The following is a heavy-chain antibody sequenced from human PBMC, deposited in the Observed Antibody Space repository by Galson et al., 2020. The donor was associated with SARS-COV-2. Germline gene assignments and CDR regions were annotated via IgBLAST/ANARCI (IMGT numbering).Heavy chain of an antibody. J-gene: IGHJ4*02. D-gene: IGHD5-18*01. Sequence: GESLKISCAASGFTFSSYSMNWVRQAPGKGLEWVSSISSSSSYIYYADSVKGRFTISRDNAKNSLYLQMNSLRAEDTAVYYCARDLKGYSYGYFGYWGQGTLFTVAS. CDR2: ISSSSSYI. V-gene: IGHV3-21*01. CDR1: GFTFSSYS. CDR3: ARDLKGYSYGYFGY.